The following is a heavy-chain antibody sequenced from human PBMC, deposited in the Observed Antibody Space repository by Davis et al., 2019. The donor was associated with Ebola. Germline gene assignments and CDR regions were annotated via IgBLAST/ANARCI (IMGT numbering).Heavy chain of an antibody. CDR1: GGSISSYY. V-gene: IGHV4-59*08. Sequence: PSETLSLTCTVSGGSISSYYWSWIRQPPGKGLEWIGYIYYSGSTNYNPSLKSRVTISVDTSKNQFSLKLSSVTAADSAMYYCGRHVTDGGATTMGVPNFDFWGRGTLVTVSS. J-gene: IGHJ4*02. CDR3: GRHVTDGGATTMGVPNFDF. CDR2: IYYSGST. D-gene: IGHD4-23*01.